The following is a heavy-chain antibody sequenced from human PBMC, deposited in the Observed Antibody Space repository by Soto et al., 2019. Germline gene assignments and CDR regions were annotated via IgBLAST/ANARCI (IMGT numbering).Heavy chain of an antibody. Sequence: QVQLQESGPGLVKPSQTLSLTCTVSGGSISSGDYYWSWIRQPPGKGLEWIGYIYYSGSTYYNPSLKIRHTISVDTSKNQFSLKLSSVTAADTAVYYCARDGGSGSYYLYYYCGMDVWGQGSTVTDSS. J-gene: IGHJ6*02. CDR1: GGSISSGDYY. CDR3: ARDGGSGSYYLYYYCGMDV. CDR2: IYYSGST. V-gene: IGHV4-30-4*01. D-gene: IGHD3-10*01.